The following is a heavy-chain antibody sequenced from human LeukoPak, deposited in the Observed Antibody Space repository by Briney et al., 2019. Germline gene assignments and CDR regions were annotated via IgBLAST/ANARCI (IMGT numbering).Heavy chain of an antibody. D-gene: IGHD6-25*01. CDR3: ARDQYSSGSPSAFDI. CDR2: ISSSSSYI. J-gene: IGHJ3*02. V-gene: IGHV3-21*01. Sequence: GGSLRLSCAASGFTFSSYSMNWVRQAPGKGLEWVSSISSSSSYIYYADSVKGRFTISRDNAKNSLYLQVNSLRAEDTAVYYCARDQYSSGSPSAFDIWGQGTMATVSS. CDR1: GFTFSSYS.